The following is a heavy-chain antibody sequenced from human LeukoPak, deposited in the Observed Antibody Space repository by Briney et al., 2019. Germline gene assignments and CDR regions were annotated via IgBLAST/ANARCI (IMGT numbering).Heavy chain of an antibody. V-gene: IGHV4-59*01. CDR1: GGSISSYY. CDR2: IYDTGTT. D-gene: IGHD3-10*01. CDR3: AREVGSQYYGSGSYSAAHFDH. J-gene: IGHJ4*02. Sequence: SETLSLTCTVSGGSISSYYWSWLRQSPGKGLEWIGYIYDTGTTNYNPSLSSRVTISVDTSRNQFSLKLNSLTAADTAVYYCAREVGSQYYGSGSYSAAHFDHWGQGTLVTVS.